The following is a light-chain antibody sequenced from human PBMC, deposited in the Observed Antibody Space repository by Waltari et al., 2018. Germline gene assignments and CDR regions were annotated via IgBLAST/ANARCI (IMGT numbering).Light chain of an antibody. CDR3: AAWDDSLGGRWV. V-gene: IGLV1-44*01. CDR1: APNIGKTL. Sequence: QSVLTQPPSASGTPGQRVTMSCSGSAPNIGKTLVTWYPQLPGKAPNLVIYRSDQRPSGVPDRFSASKSGTSASLAISGLQSEDEADYYCAAWDDSLGGRWVFGGGTKVTVL. J-gene: IGLJ3*02. CDR2: RSD.